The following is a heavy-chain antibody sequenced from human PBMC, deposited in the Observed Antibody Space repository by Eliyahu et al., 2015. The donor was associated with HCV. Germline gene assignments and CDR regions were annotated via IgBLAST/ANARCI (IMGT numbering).Heavy chain of an antibody. J-gene: IGHJ4*02. D-gene: IGHD3-10*01. CDR2: LNPSGSIT. V-gene: IGHV1-46*01. CDR3: ARDSFGVRGFDY. CDR1: GYTFTNYY. Sequence: QVQLVQSGTEVKKPGASVKVSCKASGYTFTNYYLPWVRQAPGQGLEWVGILNPSGSITTYAQKFQGRVTMTGDTSTSTVYMELSSLRSEDTAVYYCARDSFGVRGFDYWGQGTLVTVSS.